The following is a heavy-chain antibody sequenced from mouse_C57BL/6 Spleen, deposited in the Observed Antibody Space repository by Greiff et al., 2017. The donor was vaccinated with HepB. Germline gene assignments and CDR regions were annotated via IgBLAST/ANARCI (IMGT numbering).Heavy chain of an antibody. J-gene: IGHJ2*01. Sequence: VQLQQPGAELVKPGASVKMSCKASGYTFTSYWITWVKQRPGQGLEWIGDIYPGSGSTNYNEKFKSKATLTVDTSSIPAYMQISSLTSEDSAVYYCARAPLTGTGFDYWGQGTTLTVSS. D-gene: IGHD4-1*01. V-gene: IGHV1-55*01. CDR2: IYPGSGST. CDR3: ARAPLTGTGFDY. CDR1: GYTFTSYW.